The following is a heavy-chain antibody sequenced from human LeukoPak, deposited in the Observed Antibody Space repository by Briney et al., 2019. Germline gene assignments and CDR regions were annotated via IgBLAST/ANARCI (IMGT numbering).Heavy chain of an antibody. V-gene: IGHV4-59*08. D-gene: IGHD4-11*01. Sequence: PSETLSLTCTVSGDSITSYYWSWIRQPPGKGLEWIAYIYYSGSTDYNPSLKSRVTISVDTSKNQFSLKLSSVTAADTAVYYCASSSLTTRRGFDPWGQGTLVTVSS. CDR1: GDSITSYY. J-gene: IGHJ5*02. CDR2: IYYSGST. CDR3: ASSSLTTRRGFDP.